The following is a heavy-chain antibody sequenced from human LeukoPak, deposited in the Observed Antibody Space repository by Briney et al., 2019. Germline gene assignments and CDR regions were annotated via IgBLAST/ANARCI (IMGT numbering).Heavy chain of an antibody. J-gene: IGHJ4*02. D-gene: IGHD6-13*01. Sequence: GGSLRLSCAASGFTFSSYAMSWVRQAPGKGLEWVSATSGSGGSTYYADSVKGRFTISRDNSKNTLHLQMNSLRAEDTAVYYCGKQLAAGGTHYWGQGTLVTVSS. CDR3: GKQLAAGGTHY. V-gene: IGHV3-23*01. CDR2: TSGSGGST. CDR1: GFTFSSYA.